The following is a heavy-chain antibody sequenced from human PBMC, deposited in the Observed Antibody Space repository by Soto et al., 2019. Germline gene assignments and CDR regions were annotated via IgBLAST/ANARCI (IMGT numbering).Heavy chain of an antibody. D-gene: IGHD2-8*01. CDR2: FEYDGNVK. V-gene: IGHV3-33*05. J-gene: IGHJ6*02. CDR1: GFTFSSYG. Sequence: ESGGGVVQPGTSLRLSCAASGFTFSSYGIHWVRQAPGKGRGWVGLFEYDGNVKLYADSVKGRFTISRNNSNNAAYLHVNSLRVEDTAFYYCARGGDDHCFGTSCFHYYGRDVWGQGTPVTVSS. CDR3: ARGGDDHCFGTSCFHYYGRDV.